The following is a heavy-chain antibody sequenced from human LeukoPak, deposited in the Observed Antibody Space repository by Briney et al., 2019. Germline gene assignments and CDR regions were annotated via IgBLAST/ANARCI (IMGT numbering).Heavy chain of an antibody. D-gene: IGHD6-13*01. V-gene: IGHV5-51*01. CDR3: ARLVDQHPLDY. Sequence: GESLKISCKGSGYTFISYWIGWVRQMPGKGLEWMGIIYPADSDTRYSPSFQGQVTISADKSITTAYLQWSSLKASDTAMYYCARLVDQHPLDYWGQGTLVTVSS. J-gene: IGHJ4*02. CDR2: IYPADSDT. CDR1: GYTFISYW.